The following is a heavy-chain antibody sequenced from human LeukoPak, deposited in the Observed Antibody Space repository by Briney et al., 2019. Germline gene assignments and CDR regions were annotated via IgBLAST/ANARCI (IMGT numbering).Heavy chain of an antibody. D-gene: IGHD6-6*01. CDR2: ISSSRATA. CDR1: GFTFSSYS. V-gene: IGHV3-48*04. J-gene: IGHJ4*02. Sequence: GGSLRLSCAASGFTFSSYSMNWVRQAPGKGLEWVAYISSSRATAYYADSVRGRFTISSDDAKTSVFLQMKSLRAEDTAVCYCANAPLASRRSFFDTWGQGVPVVVSA. CDR3: ANAPLASRRSFFDT.